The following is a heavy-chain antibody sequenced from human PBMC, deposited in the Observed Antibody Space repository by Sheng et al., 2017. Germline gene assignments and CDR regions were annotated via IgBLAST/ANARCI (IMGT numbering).Heavy chain of an antibody. Sequence: QVQLQESGPGLVKPSETLSLTCTVSGGSISGYYWSWTPGSPPGGDWEWIGRIYTSGSTNYSPSLKSRVTMSVDTSENQFSLKLRSVTAADTAVYYCAREPVCSTSCYMDVWGKGTTVTVSS. CDR2: IYTSGST. CDR1: GGSISGYY. CDR3: AREPVCSTSCYMDV. V-gene: IGHV4-4*07. J-gene: IGHJ6*03. D-gene: IGHD2-2*01.